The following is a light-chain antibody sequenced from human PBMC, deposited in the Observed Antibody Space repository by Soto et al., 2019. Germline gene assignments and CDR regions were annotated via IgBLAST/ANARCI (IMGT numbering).Light chain of an antibody. CDR3: QQYNNRPPFT. V-gene: IGKV3-15*01. CDR2: GAS. CDR1: QSVSSN. Sequence: EIVMTQSPATLSVSPGERVTLCCRASQSVSSNLAWYQQKPGQAPRLLIYGASTRATGIPARFSGSGSGTEFTLTISSLQSEDLAVNYFQQYNNRPPFTFGPGTKVDIK. J-gene: IGKJ3*01.